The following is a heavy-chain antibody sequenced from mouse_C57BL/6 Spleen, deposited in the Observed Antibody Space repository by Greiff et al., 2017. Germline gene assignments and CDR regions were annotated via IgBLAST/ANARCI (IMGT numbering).Heavy chain of an antibody. Sequence: QVQLQQSGAELVKPGASVKLSCKASGYTFTSYWMHWVKQRPGRGLEWIGRFDPNSGGTKYNEKFKSKATLTVDKPSSTAYMKLSSLTSEDSAVYYCAREGEKYAMDYWGQGTSVTVSS. CDR1: GYTFTSYW. CDR2: FDPNSGGT. V-gene: IGHV1-72*01. J-gene: IGHJ4*01. CDR3: AREGEKYAMDY.